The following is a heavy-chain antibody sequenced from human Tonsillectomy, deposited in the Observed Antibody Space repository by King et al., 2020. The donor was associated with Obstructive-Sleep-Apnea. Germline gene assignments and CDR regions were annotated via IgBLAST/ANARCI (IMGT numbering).Heavy chain of an antibody. Sequence: VQLVESGGGVVHPGESLRLSCAASGFTFSDYGMHWVRQAPGKGLEWVAISLYDGSNQYYAESVKGRFTISRDNSKNTLYLQMNTLGAEDTALYYGAGGTSDGSAYRGNYFDYWGQGTLVTVST. CDR2: SLYDGSNQ. J-gene: IGHJ4*02. V-gene: IGHV3-33*01. D-gene: IGHD3-10*01. CDR3: AGGTSDGSAYRGNYFDY. CDR1: GFTFSDYG.